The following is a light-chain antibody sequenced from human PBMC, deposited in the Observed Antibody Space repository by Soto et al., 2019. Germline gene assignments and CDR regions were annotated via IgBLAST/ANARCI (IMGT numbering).Light chain of an antibody. J-gene: IGLJ2*01. CDR2: EVS. CDR1: SSDVGGYNY. Sequence: QSALTQPASVSGSPGQSITISCTGTSSDVGGYNYVSWYQQHPGKAPKLMIYEVSSRPSGVSNRFSGSKSGNTASLTISGLQAEDEAEYYCSSYTSSSTVVFGGGTKVTVL. V-gene: IGLV2-14*01. CDR3: SSYTSSSTVV.